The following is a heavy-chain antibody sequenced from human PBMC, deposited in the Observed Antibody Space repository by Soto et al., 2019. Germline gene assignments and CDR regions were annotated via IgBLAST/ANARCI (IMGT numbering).Heavy chain of an antibody. CDR3: AREGRGSSWVFYYYYGMDV. Sequence: PSETLSLTCTVSGGSISSGDYYWSWIRQVPKKGLEWIGYIYYSGSTYYNPSLRSRVAMSVDTSKNQFSLKLSSVTAADTAVYYCAREGRGSSWVFYYYYGMDVWGQGTTVTVSS. CDR1: GGSISSGDYY. D-gene: IGHD6-13*01. V-gene: IGHV4-31*03. CDR2: IYYSGST. J-gene: IGHJ6*02.